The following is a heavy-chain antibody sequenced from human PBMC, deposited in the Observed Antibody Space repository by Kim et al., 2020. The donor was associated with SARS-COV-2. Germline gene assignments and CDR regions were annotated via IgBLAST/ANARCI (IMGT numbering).Heavy chain of an antibody. CDR3: ARDSGRSYSGYDLCYFDY. Sequence: GGSLRLSCAASGFTFSSYSMNWVRQAPGKGLEWVSYISSSSSTIYYADSVKGRFTISRDNAKNSLYLQMNSLRDEDTAVYYCARDSGRSYSGYDLCYFDYWGQGTLVTVSS. D-gene: IGHD5-12*01. V-gene: IGHV3-48*02. CDR2: ISSSSSTI. CDR1: GFTFSSYS. J-gene: IGHJ4*02.